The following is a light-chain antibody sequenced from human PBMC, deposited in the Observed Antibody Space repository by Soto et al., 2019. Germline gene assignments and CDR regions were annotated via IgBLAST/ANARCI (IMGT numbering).Light chain of an antibody. CDR3: CSYASSRNYV. J-gene: IGLJ1*01. V-gene: IGLV2-23*01. CDR1: SSAVGSYNL. Sequence: QSALTQPASVSGSPGQSITISCTGNSSAVGSYNLVSCYQQHPGKVPKLMIYEDTKRPSGVPNRFSGSKSGNTASLTIARLQADDEGDYYCCSYASSRNYVFGTGTKVTVL. CDR2: EDT.